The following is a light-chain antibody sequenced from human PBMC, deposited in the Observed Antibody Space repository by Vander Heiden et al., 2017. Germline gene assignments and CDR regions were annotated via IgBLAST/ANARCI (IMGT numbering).Light chain of an antibody. CDR3: QQSYSPPQT. J-gene: IGKJ1*01. Sequence: DIQMTQSPSSLSASVGDRVTITCRASQSISTYLGWYHQKPGKAPVLLIYGASSLHSSVPSWFSGSGSGTYFTLTISGLQPDDFATYCCQQSYSPPQTFGQGTNVEIK. CDR2: GAS. V-gene: IGKV1-39*01. CDR1: QSISTY.